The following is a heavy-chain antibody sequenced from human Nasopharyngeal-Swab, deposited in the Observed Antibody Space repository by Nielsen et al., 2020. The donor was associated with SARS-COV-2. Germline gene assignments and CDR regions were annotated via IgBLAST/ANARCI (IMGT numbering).Heavy chain of an antibody. CDR3: AKIRQPILLWFGEVFDY. Sequence: SLKISCAASGFTFDDYAMHWVRQAPGKGLEWVSGISWNRGSIGYADSVKGRFTISRDNAKNSLYLQMNSLRAEDTALYYCAKIRQPILLWFGEVFDYWGQGTLVTVSS. CDR2: ISWNRGSI. CDR1: GFTFDDYA. V-gene: IGHV3-9*01. D-gene: IGHD3-10*01. J-gene: IGHJ4*02.